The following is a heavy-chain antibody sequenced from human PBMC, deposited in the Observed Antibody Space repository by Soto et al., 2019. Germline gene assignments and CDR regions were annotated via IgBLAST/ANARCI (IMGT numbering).Heavy chain of an antibody. D-gene: IGHD3-10*01. J-gene: IGHJ5*01. CDR3: ARAALYYGSSGWFDP. CDR2: ISAYNGNT. V-gene: IGHV1-18*01. CDR1: GYTFTSYG. Sequence: QVQLVQSGAEVKKPGASVKVSCKASGYTFTSYGISWVRQAPGQGLEWMGWISAYNGNTNYAQKLQGRVTMTTDTSTSKAYMELRSLGSDDTAVYYCARAALYYGSSGWFDPWGQGTLVTVSS.